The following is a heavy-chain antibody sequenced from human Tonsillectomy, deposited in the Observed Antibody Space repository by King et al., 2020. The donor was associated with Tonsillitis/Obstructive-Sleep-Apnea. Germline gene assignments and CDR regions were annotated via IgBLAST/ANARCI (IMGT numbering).Heavy chain of an antibody. CDR3: ARDKGYSGSLDY. V-gene: IGHV4-31*03. J-gene: IGHJ4*02. CDR2: IYKGGST. D-gene: IGHD5-12*01. CDR1: GDSVTSSSSY. Sequence: QLQESGPGLVKPSQTLSLICNVSGDSVTSSSSYWRWIRQRPGQGLEWIGYIYKGGSTYCDPSLKSRVTISVDTSKNQFSLKLSSVTAADTAVYYCARDKGYSGSLDYWGQGTLVAVSS.